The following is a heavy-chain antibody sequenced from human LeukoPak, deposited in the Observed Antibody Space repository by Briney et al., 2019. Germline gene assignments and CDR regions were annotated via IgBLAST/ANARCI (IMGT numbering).Heavy chain of an antibody. CDR1: GGSISSGSYY. V-gene: IGHV4-39*07. CDR2: IYYSGST. J-gene: IGHJ5*02. CDR3: ARGGYCSSTSCSSSWYYWFDP. D-gene: IGHD2-2*01. Sequence: SETLSLTCTVSGGSISSGSYYWSWIRQPAGKGLEWIGSIYYSGSTYYNPSLKSRVTISVDTSKNQFSLKLSPVTAADTAVYYCARGGYCSSTSCSSSWYYWFDPWGQGTLVTVSS.